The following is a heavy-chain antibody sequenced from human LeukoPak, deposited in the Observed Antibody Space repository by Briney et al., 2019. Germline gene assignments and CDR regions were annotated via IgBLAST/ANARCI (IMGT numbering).Heavy chain of an antibody. CDR3: AREGSGYPY. CDR2: INPNSGGT. J-gene: IGHJ4*02. Sequence: ASVKVSCKASGYSFIGYYMHWVRQAPGQGLEWMGWINPNSGGTNYAQKFQGRVTMTRDTSISTAYMEMSRLTSDDTAVFYCAREGSGYPYWGQGTLVTVSS. CDR1: GYSFIGYY. V-gene: IGHV1-2*02. D-gene: IGHD5-12*01.